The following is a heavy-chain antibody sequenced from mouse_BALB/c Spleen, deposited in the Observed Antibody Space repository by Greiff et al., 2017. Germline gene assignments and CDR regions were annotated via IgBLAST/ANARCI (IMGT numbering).Heavy chain of an antibody. CDR3: AGGNWDFDY. CDR1: GYNFTSYW. Sequence: QVQLKQPGAELVKPGTSVKLSCKASGYNFTSYWINWVKLRPGQGLEWIGDIYPGSGSTNYNEKFKSKATLTVDTSSSTAYMQLSSLASEDSALYYCAGGNWDFDYWGQGTTLTVSS. CDR2: IYPGSGST. V-gene: IGHV1-55*01. J-gene: IGHJ2*01. D-gene: IGHD4-1*01.